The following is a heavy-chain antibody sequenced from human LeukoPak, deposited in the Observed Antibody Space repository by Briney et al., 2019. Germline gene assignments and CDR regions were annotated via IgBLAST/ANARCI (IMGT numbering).Heavy chain of an antibody. D-gene: IGHD3-9*01. CDR3: ARALRFLTGYYKNAFNI. CDR1: GYTFTGYY. Sequence: ASVKVSCKASGYTFTGYYMHWVRQAPGQGLEWMGWINPNSGGTNYAQKFQGRVTMTRDTSISTAYMELSRLRSDDTAVYYCARALRFLTGYYKNAFNIWGQGTMVTVSS. J-gene: IGHJ3*02. V-gene: IGHV1-2*02. CDR2: INPNSGGT.